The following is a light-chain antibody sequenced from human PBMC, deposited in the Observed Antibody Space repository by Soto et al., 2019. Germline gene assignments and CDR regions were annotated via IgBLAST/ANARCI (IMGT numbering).Light chain of an antibody. J-gene: IGLJ2*01. CDR2: GYN. Sequence: QSVLTQPPSVSGAPGQRVTISCTGSSSNIGAGYDVHWYQQLPGTAPKLLVYGYNNRPSGVPDRFSVSKSGTSASLTITGLHTEDEADYYCQSYDSSLSAWVFGGGTKVTVL. CDR3: QSYDSSLSAWV. CDR1: SSNIGAGYD. V-gene: IGLV1-40*01.